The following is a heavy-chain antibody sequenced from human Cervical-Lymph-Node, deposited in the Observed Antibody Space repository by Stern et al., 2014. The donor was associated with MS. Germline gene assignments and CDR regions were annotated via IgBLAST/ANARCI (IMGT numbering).Heavy chain of an antibody. CDR2: IIPIFGTS. D-gene: IGHD1-14*01. V-gene: IGHV1-69*01. CDR1: GGTLSNYA. Sequence: QVQLVQSGPEVRKPASSVKVSCQASGGTLSNYAISWVRQAPGQGLEWMGGIIPIFGTSNYAQKFQDRVRITADEYTSTAYMEMYSVRYEDTAVYYCARDTGTSSGKSFDFWGQGTLVTVSS. J-gene: IGHJ4*02. CDR3: ARDTGTSSGKSFDF.